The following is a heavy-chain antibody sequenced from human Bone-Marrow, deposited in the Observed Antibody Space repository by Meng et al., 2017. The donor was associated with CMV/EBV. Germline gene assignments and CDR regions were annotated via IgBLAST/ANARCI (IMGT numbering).Heavy chain of an antibody. V-gene: IGHV4-39*07. CDR2: IYYTGRT. D-gene: IGHD2-2*01. J-gene: IGHJ5*02. CDR1: GGSINNTGYY. Sequence: SETLSLTCTVSGGSINNTGYYWGWIRQSPGKGLEWIANIYYTGRTYYDLSLRSRVTISVDTSKSQFSLNLYSATAADTAVYYCARRKGGGYQLWFDPWGQGTLVTVSS. CDR3: ARRKGGGYQLWFDP.